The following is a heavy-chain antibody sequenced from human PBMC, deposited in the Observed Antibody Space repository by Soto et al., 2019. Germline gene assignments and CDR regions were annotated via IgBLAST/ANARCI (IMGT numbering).Heavy chain of an antibody. Sequence: GGSLRLSCAASGFTFSSYGMHWVRQAPGKGLEWVAVISYDGSNKYYADSVKGRFTISRDNSKNTLYLQMNSLRAEDTAVYYFAKDLCTNGVCYYYYYYGMDVWGQGTTVTVSS. CDR2: ISYDGSNK. J-gene: IGHJ6*02. CDR1: GFTFSSYG. CDR3: AKDLCTNGVCYYYYYYGMDV. V-gene: IGHV3-30*18. D-gene: IGHD2-8*01.